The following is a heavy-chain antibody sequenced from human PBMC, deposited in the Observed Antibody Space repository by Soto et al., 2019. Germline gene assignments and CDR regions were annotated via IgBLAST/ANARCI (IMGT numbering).Heavy chain of an antibody. J-gene: IGHJ6*04. Sequence: QVVESGGGLVQPGGSLRLSCAASGFAFSHYWMFWVRQAPGMGLEWVANIKEAGRERNYVDSVKGRFTISRDNAKNSLYLEMNSLRSEDTAVYYCARDRGGRSGKDVWGKGTTVTVSS. CDR1: GFAFSHYW. CDR2: IKEAGRER. V-gene: IGHV3-7*01. CDR3: ARDRGGRSGKDV. D-gene: IGHD3-16*01.